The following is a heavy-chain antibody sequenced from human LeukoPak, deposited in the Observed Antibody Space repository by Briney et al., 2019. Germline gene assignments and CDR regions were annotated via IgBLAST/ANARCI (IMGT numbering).Heavy chain of an antibody. CDR1: GFTFSSYE. CDR2: ISSSGSTI. D-gene: IGHD3-10*01. J-gene: IGHJ4*02. V-gene: IGHV3-48*03. Sequence: GGSLRLSCAASGFTFSSYEMNWVRQAPGKGLEWVSYISSSGSTIYYADSVKGRFTISRDNAKNSLYPQMNSLRAEDTAVYYCAKTSYGSGSYYIRERYFDYWGQGTLVTVSS. CDR3: AKTSYGSGSYYIRERYFDY.